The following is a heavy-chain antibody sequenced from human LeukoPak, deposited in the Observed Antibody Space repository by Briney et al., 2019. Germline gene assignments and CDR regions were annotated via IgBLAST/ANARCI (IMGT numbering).Heavy chain of an antibody. V-gene: IGHV4-59*08. D-gene: IGHD3-10*01. CDR3: ARHFVRGPAQFDY. Sequence: SETLSLTCTVSGGSISSYYWSWIRQPPGKGLEWIGYIYYSGSTNYNPSLKSRVTISVDTSKNQFSLKLSSVTAADTAVYYCARHFVRGPAQFDYWGQGTLVTVSS. CDR2: IYYSGST. CDR1: GGSISSYY. J-gene: IGHJ4*02.